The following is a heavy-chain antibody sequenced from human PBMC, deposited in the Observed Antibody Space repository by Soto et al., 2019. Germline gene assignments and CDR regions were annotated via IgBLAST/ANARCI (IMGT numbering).Heavy chain of an antibody. J-gene: IGHJ4*02. CDR3: ARLNPRCSGWLFYFDY. CDR2: IYYSGST. Sequence: QLQLQESGPGLVKPSETLSLTCTVSGGSISSSSYYWGWIRQPPGKGLEWIGSIYYSGSTYYNPSLKSRVTISVDTSKNQFSLKLSSVTAADTAVYYCARLNPRCSGWLFYFDYWGQGTLVTVSS. V-gene: IGHV4-39*01. CDR1: GGSISSSSYY. D-gene: IGHD6-19*01.